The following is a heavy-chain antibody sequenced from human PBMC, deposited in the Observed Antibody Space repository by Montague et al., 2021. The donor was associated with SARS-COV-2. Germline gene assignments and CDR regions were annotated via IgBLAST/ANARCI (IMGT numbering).Heavy chain of an antibody. CDR1: GGSISSSTYY. CDR2: IYYSGST. CDR3: ARGRFLGGGVAY. Sequence: SETLSLTCTVSGGSISSSTYYWGWIRQPPGKGLEWIASIYYSGSTYFNPSLKSRVAISIDTSKNQFSLKLSSVTAADTAVYYCARGRFLGGGVAYWGPGTVVTVSS. J-gene: IGHJ4*02. D-gene: IGHD3-3*01. V-gene: IGHV4-39*07.